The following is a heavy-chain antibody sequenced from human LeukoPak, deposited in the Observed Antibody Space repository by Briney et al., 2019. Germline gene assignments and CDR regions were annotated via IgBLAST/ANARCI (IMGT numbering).Heavy chain of an antibody. CDR1: GYTFTSYG. V-gene: IGHV1-18*01. D-gene: IGHD3-22*01. J-gene: IGHJ4*02. Sequence: ASVKVSCKASGYTFTSYGISWVRQAPGQGLEWMGWISAYNGNTNYAQKLQGRVTMTTDTSTSTAYMELRSLRSDDTAVYYCARDSRSYYDSSGYSYYFDYWGQGTLVTVSS. CDR2: ISAYNGNT. CDR3: ARDSRSYYDSSGYSYYFDY.